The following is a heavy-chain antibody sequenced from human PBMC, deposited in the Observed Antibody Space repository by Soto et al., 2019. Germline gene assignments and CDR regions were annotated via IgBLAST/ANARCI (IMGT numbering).Heavy chain of an antibody. CDR2: INHSGST. D-gene: IGHD3-22*01. Sequence: SETLSLTCTVSGGSISSGGYYWSWIRQHPGKGLEWIGEINHSGSTNYNPSLKSRVTISVDTSKNQFSLKMTSVAAADTAMYYCARGIAMKLVVHSDASDKYYLDSWGQGTLVTVSS. V-gene: IGHV4-31*03. CDR1: GGSISSGGYY. J-gene: IGHJ4*02. CDR3: ARGIAMKLVVHSDASDKYYLDS.